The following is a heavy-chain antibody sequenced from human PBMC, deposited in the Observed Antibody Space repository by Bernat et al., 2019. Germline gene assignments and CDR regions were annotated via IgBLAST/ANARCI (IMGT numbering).Heavy chain of an antibody. CDR1: GFTFSSYA. D-gene: IGHD3-22*01. J-gene: IGHJ3*02. Sequence: QVQLVESGGGVVQPGRSLRLSCAASGFTFSSYAMHWVRQAPGKGLEWVAVISYDGSNKYYADSVKGRFTISRDNSKNTLYLQMNSLRAEDTAVYYCEADYYDSSGDFDDAFDIWGQGTMVTVSS. CDR3: EADYYDSSGDFDDAFDI. CDR2: ISYDGSNK. V-gene: IGHV3-30-3*01.